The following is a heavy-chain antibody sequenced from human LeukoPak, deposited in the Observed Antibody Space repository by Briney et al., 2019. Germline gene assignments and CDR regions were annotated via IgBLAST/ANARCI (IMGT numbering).Heavy chain of an antibody. D-gene: IGHD1-26*01. Sequence: SETLSLTCTVSGGSVSSYYWTWIRQPAGKGLEWIGRIYSSGSTNYNPSLKSRVTMSVDTSKNQFSLNPTSVTAADTAVYYCAREGSGTYRGLDYWGPGTLVTVSS. CDR1: GGSVSSYY. CDR3: AREGSGTYRGLDY. J-gene: IGHJ4*02. V-gene: IGHV4-4*07. CDR2: IYSSGST.